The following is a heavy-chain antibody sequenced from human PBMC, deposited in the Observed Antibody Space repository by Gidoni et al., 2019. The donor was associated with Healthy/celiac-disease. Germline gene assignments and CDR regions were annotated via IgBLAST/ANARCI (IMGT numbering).Heavy chain of an antibody. Sequence: QLQLQESGPGLVKPSETLSLTCTVSGGSISSSSYYWGWIRQPPGKGLEWIGSIYYSGSTYYNPSLKSRVTISVDTSKNQFSLKLSSVTAADTAVYYCARRVVVVAATEDGYNYFDYWGQGTLVTVSS. V-gene: IGHV4-39*07. CDR2: IYYSGST. D-gene: IGHD2-15*01. CDR3: ARRVVVVAATEDGYNYFDY. CDR1: GGSISSSSYY. J-gene: IGHJ4*02.